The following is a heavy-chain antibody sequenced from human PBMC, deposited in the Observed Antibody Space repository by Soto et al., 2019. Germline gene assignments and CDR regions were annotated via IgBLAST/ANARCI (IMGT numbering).Heavy chain of an antibody. D-gene: IGHD6-19*01. Sequence: GGSLRLSCAASGFTFSSYGMHWVRQAPGKGLEWVAVISYDGSNKYYADSVKGRFTISRDNSKNTLYLQMNSLRAEDTAVYYCAKDWELSSGWCLAYWGQGTL. CDR2: ISYDGSNK. V-gene: IGHV3-30*18. CDR3: AKDWELSSGWCLAY. CDR1: GFTFSSYG. J-gene: IGHJ4*02.